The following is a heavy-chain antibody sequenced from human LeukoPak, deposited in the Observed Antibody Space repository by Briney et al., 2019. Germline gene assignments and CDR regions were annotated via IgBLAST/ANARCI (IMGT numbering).Heavy chain of an antibody. CDR3: ATSRNWGRDAFDI. J-gene: IGHJ3*02. CDR1: GYTLTELY. Sequence: ASVKVSCKVSGYTLTELYMHWVRQAPGKGLEWMGGFDPEDGETIYAQKFQGRVTMTEDTSTDTPYMELSSLRSEDTAVYYCATSRNWGRDAFDIWGQGTMVTVSS. V-gene: IGHV1-24*01. CDR2: FDPEDGET. D-gene: IGHD7-27*01.